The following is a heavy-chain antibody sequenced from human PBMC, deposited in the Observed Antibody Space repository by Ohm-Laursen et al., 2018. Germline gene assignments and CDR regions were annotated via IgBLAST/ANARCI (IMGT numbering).Heavy chain of an antibody. Sequence: SSVKVSCKASGYTFTGYYMHWVRQAPGQGLEWMGWINPNSGGTNYAQKFQGRVTMTRDTSISTAYMELSRLRSDDTAVYYCARDPGDYDFFDYWGQGTLVTVSS. CDR1: GYTFTGYY. J-gene: IGHJ4*02. D-gene: IGHD3-3*01. V-gene: IGHV1-2*02. CDR3: ARDPGDYDFFDY. CDR2: INPNSGGT.